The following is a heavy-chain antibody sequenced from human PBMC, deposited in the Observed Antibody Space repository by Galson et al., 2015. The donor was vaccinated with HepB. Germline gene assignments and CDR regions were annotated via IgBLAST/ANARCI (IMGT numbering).Heavy chain of an antibody. J-gene: IGHJ4*01. CDR3: AREVGDYGDYGFMYYFDF. CDR1: GSSITNYH. D-gene: IGHD4-17*01. Sequence: SETLSLTCSVSGSSITNYHWSWVRQPPGKGLEWIGYSHYSGSTKYNPSLKSRVTISVETSKAQFSLKLKSVTAADTAVYYCAREVGDYGDYGFMYYFDFWGQGALVTVSS. V-gene: IGHV4-59*01. CDR2: SHYSGST.